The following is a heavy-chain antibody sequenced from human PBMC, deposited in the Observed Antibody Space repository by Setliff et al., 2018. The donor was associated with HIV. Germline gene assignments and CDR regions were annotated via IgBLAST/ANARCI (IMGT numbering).Heavy chain of an antibody. CDR2: INHSGSS. CDR3: ARGGIALVPTSDAFDI. J-gene: IGHJ3*02. D-gene: IGHD2-2*01. Sequence: SETLSRTGSAYGGSFSDYYWNWIRQPPGKGLEWLGEINHSGSSNFNPSLKSRVTISLDTSRKHFSLTLSSVTAADTAVYYCARGGIALVPTSDAFDIWGQGTMVTV. V-gene: IGHV4-34*01. CDR1: GGSFSDYY.